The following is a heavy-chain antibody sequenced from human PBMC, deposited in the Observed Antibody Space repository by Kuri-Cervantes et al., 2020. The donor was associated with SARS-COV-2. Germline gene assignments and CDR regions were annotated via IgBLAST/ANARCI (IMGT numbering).Heavy chain of an antibody. D-gene: IGHD6-13*01. CDR3: ARDRTRSSWYVWGGSIYGMDV. Sequence: ASVKVSCKASGYTFTGYYMHWVRQAPGQGLEWMGWINPNSGGTNYAQKFQGRVTMTRDTSISTAYMELSRLRSDDTAVYYCARDRTRSSWYVWGGSIYGMDVWGQGNTVTVSS. J-gene: IGHJ6*02. CDR1: GYTFTGYY. V-gene: IGHV1-2*02. CDR2: INPNSGGT.